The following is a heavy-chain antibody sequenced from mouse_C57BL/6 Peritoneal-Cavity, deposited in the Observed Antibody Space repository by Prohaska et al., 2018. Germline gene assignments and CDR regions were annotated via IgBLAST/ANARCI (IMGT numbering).Heavy chain of an antibody. J-gene: IGHJ1*01. CDR1: GLPITSSYY. Sequence: QIQLQEAGGGVEIPTQALFRTCSITGLPITSSYYWIWTRHSHGKPLEWMGYISHIWETFYTPSLQSPISITREPAKNQFYLQLYTVTTEDPVRYDCAGDTLRYESFGYKGLATLLTCEFDVQSFQNV. D-gene: IGHD2-2*01. V-gene: IGHV12-3*01. CDR3: AGDTLRYESFGYKGLATLLTCEFDVQSFQNV. CDR2: ISHIWET.